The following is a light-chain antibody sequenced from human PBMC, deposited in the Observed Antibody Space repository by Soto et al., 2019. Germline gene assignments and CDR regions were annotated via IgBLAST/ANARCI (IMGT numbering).Light chain of an antibody. CDR3: QQYGSSPLT. J-gene: IGKJ4*01. CDR2: GAS. CDR1: QSVSSSY. V-gene: IGKV3-20*01. Sequence: EIVLTQSPGTLSLSPGERATLPCRASQSVSSSYLAWYQQKPGQAPRLLIYGASRRATGIPDRFSGSGSGTDFTLTISRLEPEDSAVYYCQQYGSSPLTFGGGTKVDIK.